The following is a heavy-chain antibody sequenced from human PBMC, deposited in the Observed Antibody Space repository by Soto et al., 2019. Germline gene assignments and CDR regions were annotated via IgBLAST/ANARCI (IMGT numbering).Heavy chain of an antibody. J-gene: IGHJ3*02. D-gene: IGHD3-3*01. Sequence: SQTLSLTCAISGDSVSSNSAAWNWIRQSPSRGLEWLGRTYYRSKWYNDYAVSVKSRITINPDTSKNQFSLQLNSVTPEDTAVYYCARGTMGFLEWSTHDAFDIWGQGTMVTVSS. CDR2: TYYRSKWYN. CDR3: ARGTMGFLEWSTHDAFDI. CDR1: GDSVSSNSAA. V-gene: IGHV6-1*01.